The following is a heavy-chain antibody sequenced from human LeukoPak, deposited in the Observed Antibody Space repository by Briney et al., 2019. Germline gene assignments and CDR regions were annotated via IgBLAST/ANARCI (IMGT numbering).Heavy chain of an antibody. CDR1: GFTFSSYS. J-gene: IGHJ6*02. D-gene: IGHD6-13*01. V-gene: IGHV3-7*05. CDR3: ARDPYSSSWSYGMDV. CDR2: IKQDGSET. Sequence: GGSLRISCAASGFTFSSYSMNWVRPTPEKRVEWVAHIKQDGSETVYVDSVKGRFTISRDNAQSSLYLQMNSLRAEDTAVYYCARDPYSSSWSYGMDVWGQGTTVTVSS.